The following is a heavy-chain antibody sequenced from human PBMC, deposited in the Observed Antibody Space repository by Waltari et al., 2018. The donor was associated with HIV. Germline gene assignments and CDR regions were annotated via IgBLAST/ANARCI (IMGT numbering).Heavy chain of an antibody. J-gene: IGHJ4*02. CDR1: GGSISSYS. V-gene: IGHV4-59*01. CDR3: ARGDSSVMDY. CDR2: IYYSGST. Sequence: QVQLQESGPGLVKPSETLSLTCTVSGGSISSYSWSWIRQPPGKGLEWIGYIYYSGSTNYNPSLKSRVTISVDTSKNQFSLKLSSVTAADTAVYYCARGDSSVMDYWGQGTLVTVSS. D-gene: IGHD2-21*02.